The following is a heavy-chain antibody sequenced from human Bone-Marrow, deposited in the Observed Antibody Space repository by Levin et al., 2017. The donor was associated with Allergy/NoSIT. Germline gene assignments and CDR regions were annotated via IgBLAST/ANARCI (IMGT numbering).Heavy chain of an antibody. V-gene: IGHV7-4-1*02. D-gene: IGHD3-16*02. CDR3: ARELPYFSASGSSRPPLDAFDI. J-gene: IGHJ3*02. CDR2: INIHTGNP. Sequence: KSGGSLRLSCKASGYSFTHYAINWVRQAPGQGLEWMGWINIHTGNPTYVQAFTGRFVFSFDTSVSTAYLQISSLKAEDTAVYYCARELPYFSASGSSRPPLDAFDIWGQGTRVTVSS. CDR1: GYSFTHYA.